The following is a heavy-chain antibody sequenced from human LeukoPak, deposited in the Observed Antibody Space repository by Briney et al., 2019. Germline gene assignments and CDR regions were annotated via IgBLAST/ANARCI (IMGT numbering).Heavy chain of an antibody. CDR2: INPSGGST. Sequence: ASVKVSCKASGYTFTSYYMHWVRQAPGQGLEWMGIINPSGGSTSYAQKFQGRVTMTRDTSTSTVYMELSSLRSEDTAVYYCARDRGSSSWKIQNWFDPWGQGTLVTVSS. V-gene: IGHV1-46*01. CDR3: ARDRGSSSWKIQNWFDP. D-gene: IGHD6-13*01. J-gene: IGHJ5*02. CDR1: GYTFTSYY.